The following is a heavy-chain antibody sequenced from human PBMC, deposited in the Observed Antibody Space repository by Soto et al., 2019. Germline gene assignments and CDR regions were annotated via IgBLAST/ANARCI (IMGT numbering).Heavy chain of an antibody. Sequence: PWWSLRLSCSASVFTFSNYVMTWFRQAPGKGLEWVSSISGSGTITYYADSVKGRFTISRDNSKNTLSLQMHSLRAEDTALYYCAKDFYRDAYTTGFFDYWGQGTLVTVSS. CDR1: VFTFSNYV. D-gene: IGHD4-4*01. V-gene: IGHV3-23*01. J-gene: IGHJ4*02. CDR2: ISGSGTIT. CDR3: AKDFYRDAYTTGFFDY.